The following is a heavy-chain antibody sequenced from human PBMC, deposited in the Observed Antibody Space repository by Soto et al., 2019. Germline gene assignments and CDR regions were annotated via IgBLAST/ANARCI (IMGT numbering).Heavy chain of an antibody. CDR3: AASSKSVGVGGFAEPGSSPHNWLDP. J-gene: IGHJ5*02. CDR2: IAVGSGNT. D-gene: IGHD2-15*01. CDR1: GFTFTSSA. Sequence: QMQLVQSGPEVKKPGTSVKVSCKSSGFTFTSSAMQWVRQARGQRLEWIGWIAVGSGNTNYAQKFQDRVTITRDMSTSTACMELSRVRAEDTAVYYGAASSKSVGVGGFAEPGSSPHNWLDPWVQGTLVTVSS. V-gene: IGHV1-58*02.